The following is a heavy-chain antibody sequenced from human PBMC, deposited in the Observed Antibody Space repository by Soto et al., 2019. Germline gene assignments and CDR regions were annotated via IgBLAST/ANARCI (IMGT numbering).Heavy chain of an antibody. V-gene: IGHV1-69*04. Sequence: QVQLVQSGSEVKKPGSSVKVSCKTSGGTLSSFAISWVRQAPGQGLEWVGTFIPVVAMAKYGQNFQGRVTITADQSTNTLFMELSSLSYEDTAIYYCANGHDNYFDYGMDVW. D-gene: IGHD1-1*01. CDR3: ANGHDNYFDYGMDV. CDR1: GGTLSSFA. J-gene: IGHJ6*01. CDR2: FIPVVAMA.